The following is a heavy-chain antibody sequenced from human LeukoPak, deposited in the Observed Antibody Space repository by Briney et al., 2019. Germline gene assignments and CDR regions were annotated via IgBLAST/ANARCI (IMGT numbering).Heavy chain of an antibody. J-gene: IGHJ5*02. D-gene: IGHD2-8*01. V-gene: IGHV1-8*01. Sequence: ASVKVSCKASGYTFTSYDINWVRQATGQGLEWMGWMNPNRGNTGYAQKFQSRVTMTRNTSISTAYMELSSLRSEDTAVYYCARSSALGYCTNGVCYSNWFDPWGQGTLVTVSS. CDR3: ARSSALGYCTNGVCYSNWFDP. CDR1: GYTFTSYD. CDR2: MNPNRGNT.